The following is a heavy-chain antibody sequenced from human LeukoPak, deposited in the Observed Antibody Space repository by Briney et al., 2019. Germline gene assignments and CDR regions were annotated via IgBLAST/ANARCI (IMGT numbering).Heavy chain of an antibody. J-gene: IGHJ3*02. D-gene: IGHD6-19*01. CDR3: ARDLSWLVYAFDI. Sequence: ASVKVSCKASGYTFTGYYMHWVRQAPGQGLEWMGWMNPNSGNTGYAQKFQGRVTMTRNTSISTAYMELSSLRSEDTAAYYCARDLSWLVYAFDIWGQGTMVTVSS. CDR2: MNPNSGNT. CDR1: GYTFTGYY. V-gene: IGHV1-8*02.